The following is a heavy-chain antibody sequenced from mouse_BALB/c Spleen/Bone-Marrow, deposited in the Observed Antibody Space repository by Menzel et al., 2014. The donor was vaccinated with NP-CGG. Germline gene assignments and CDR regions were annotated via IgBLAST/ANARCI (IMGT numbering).Heavy chain of an antibody. V-gene: IGHV7-1*02. CDR2: SRNKAKYYTT. CDR3: ARDVGYGNYFVY. D-gene: IGHD2-10*02. Sequence: VQAVESGGGLVQPGDSLRLSCATSGFTFSDFYMEWVRQPPGKRLEWIAASRNKAKYYTTEYSASVKGRFIVSRDTSQSVLYLQMNALRAEDTAIYYCARDVGYGNYFVYWGQGTLVTVAA. CDR1: GFTFSDFY. J-gene: IGHJ3*01.